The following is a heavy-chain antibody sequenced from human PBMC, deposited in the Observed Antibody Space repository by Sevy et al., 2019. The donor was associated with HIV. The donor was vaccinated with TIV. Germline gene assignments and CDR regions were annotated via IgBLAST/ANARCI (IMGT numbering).Heavy chain of an antibody. CDR3: ASFGRLLIISGDVFEI. D-gene: IGHD3-9*01. CDR1: AYSVSSAYS. V-gene: IGHV4-38-2*01. J-gene: IGHJ3*02. Sequence: SETLSLTCAVSAYSVSSAYSWGWIRQPPGKGLEWIGNIYQSGNTYYNPSLKRRVTISVDTSNNQFSLRLTSLTAADPAVYYWASFGRLLIISGDVFEIWGQGTMVTVSS. CDR2: IYQSGNT.